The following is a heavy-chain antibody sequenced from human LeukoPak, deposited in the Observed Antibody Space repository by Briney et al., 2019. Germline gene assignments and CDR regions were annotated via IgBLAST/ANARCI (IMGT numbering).Heavy chain of an antibody. CDR3: AREGALTVTKDAFDI. Sequence: GGSLRLSCTASGFTFGDYAMSWFRQAPGKGLEWVSSISSSSSYIYYADSMKGRFTISRDNARNSLYLQMNSLRAEDAAVYFCAREGALTVTKDAFDIWGQGTMVTVSS. CDR1: GFTFGDYA. V-gene: IGHV3-21*01. D-gene: IGHD4-17*01. CDR2: ISSSSSYI. J-gene: IGHJ3*02.